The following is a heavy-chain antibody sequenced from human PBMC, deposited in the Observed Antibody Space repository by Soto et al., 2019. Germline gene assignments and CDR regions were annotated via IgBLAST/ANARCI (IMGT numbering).Heavy chain of an antibody. CDR1: GGSISSYY. CDR2: IYYSGST. D-gene: IGHD2-21*02. Sequence: SETLSLTCTVSGGSISSYYWSWIRQPPGKGLEWIGYIYYSGSTNYNPSLKSRVTISVDTSKNQFSLKLSSVTAADTAVYYCARGRFGHIVVVTATPFDYWGQGTLVTVSS. V-gene: IGHV4-59*01. J-gene: IGHJ4*02. CDR3: ARGRFGHIVVVTATPFDY.